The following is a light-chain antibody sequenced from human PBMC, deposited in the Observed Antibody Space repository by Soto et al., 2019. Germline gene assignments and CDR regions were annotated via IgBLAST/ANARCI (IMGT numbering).Light chain of an antibody. J-gene: IGKJ1*01. CDR3: LQGSHWPPT. CDR2: MVS. CDR1: QSLVYSNGKTY. Sequence: DAVMTQSPLSLPVTLGQPASISCRSSQSLVYSNGKTYLNWFQQRPGQSPRRLIYMVSNRDSGVPDRFSGSGSCTDFTLQISRVEAEDVAVYYGLQGSHWPPTFGQGTKVEIK. V-gene: IGKV2-30*01.